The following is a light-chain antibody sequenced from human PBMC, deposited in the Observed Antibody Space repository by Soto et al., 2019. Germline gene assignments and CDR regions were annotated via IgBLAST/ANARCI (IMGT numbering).Light chain of an antibody. CDR3: QQYHNWPQFT. V-gene: IGKV3-15*01. CDR1: QIISSN. Sequence: DIVLTQSPATRSVSLGERVSLSCRASQIISSNLAWYQQKPGQMPRLLIYGASARAAGIPARFSGSGSGTEFTLTISSLQSEDFAVYYCQQYHNWPQFTFGPGTKVDV. CDR2: GAS. J-gene: IGKJ3*01.